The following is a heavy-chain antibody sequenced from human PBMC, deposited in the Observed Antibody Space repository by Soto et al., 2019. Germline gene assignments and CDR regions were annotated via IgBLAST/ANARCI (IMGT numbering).Heavy chain of an antibody. CDR2: IKNKGDGGTT. CDR1: GLTLSNVW. V-gene: IGHV3-15*07. J-gene: IGHJ4*02. Sequence: EVQLVESGGGLVEPGGSLRLSCAASGLTLSNVWMNWVRQAPGKGLEWVGRIKNKGDGGTTDYAAPVKGRFTISRDDSANTLYLQMNGLKTEDTAMYYCLKRYNWGDEREYWGQGTLVTVSS. D-gene: IGHD1-1*01. CDR3: LKRYNWGDEREY.